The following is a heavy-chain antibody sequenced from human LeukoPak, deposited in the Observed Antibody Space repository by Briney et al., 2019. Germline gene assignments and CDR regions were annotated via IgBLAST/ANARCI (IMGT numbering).Heavy chain of an antibody. V-gene: IGHV1-18*01. Sequence: GASVKVSCKASGYTFTSYGISWVRQAPGQGLEWMGWISAYNGNTNYAQKLQGRVTMTTDTSTSTAYMELRSLRSDDTAVYYCAREGPRGGSYMANWFDPWGQGTLVTVSS. CDR3: AREGPRGGSYMANWFDP. D-gene: IGHD3-16*01. CDR1: GYTFTSYG. J-gene: IGHJ5*02. CDR2: ISAYNGNT.